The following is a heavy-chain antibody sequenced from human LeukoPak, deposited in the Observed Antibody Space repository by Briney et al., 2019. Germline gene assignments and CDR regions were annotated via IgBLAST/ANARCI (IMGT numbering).Heavy chain of an antibody. J-gene: IGHJ4*02. CDR2: IKSKTDGGTT. D-gene: IGHD4-17*01. Sequence: PGGSLRLSCAASVFTFRSYGMHWVRQAPGKGLEWVGLIKSKTDGGTTYYAAPVKGRFTISRDDSKNTLYLQMNSLKTEDTAIYYCATGDYGSFEFWGQGTLVTVSS. V-gene: IGHV3-15*01. CDR1: VFTFRSYG. CDR3: ATGDYGSFEF.